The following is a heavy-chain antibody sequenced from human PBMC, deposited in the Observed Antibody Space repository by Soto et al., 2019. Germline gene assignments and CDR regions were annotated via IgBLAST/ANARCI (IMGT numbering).Heavy chain of an antibody. J-gene: IGHJ4*02. CDR2: ISHDEYYI. CDR1: GFVFSAYV. CDR3: ARDPERRKCGDIDF. D-gene: IGHD2-21*01. Sequence: QVHLVESGGGVVQPGTSLRLSCATSGFVFSAYVMHWVRQAPGKGLEWVAMISHDEYYIYYADSVKGRFTISRDNSKDTLYLQMSNLKTEDTAMYYCARDPERRKCGDIDFWGQGTLVTVSS. V-gene: IGHV3-30*19.